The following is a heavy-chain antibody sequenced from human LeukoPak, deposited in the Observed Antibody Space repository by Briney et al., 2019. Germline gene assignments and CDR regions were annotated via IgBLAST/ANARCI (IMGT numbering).Heavy chain of an antibody. Sequence: SETLSLTCTVSGGFVSSPTYYWSWVRQPPGKGLEWIGYIYYSGNTNYNPSLKSRVTISVDTSKNQFSLKLSSVTAADTAVYYCARDQGTVAGLGHWFDPWGQGTLVTVSS. CDR1: GGFVSSPTYY. V-gene: IGHV4-61*01. CDR3: ARDQGTVAGLGHWFDP. CDR2: IYYSGNT. J-gene: IGHJ5*02. D-gene: IGHD6-19*01.